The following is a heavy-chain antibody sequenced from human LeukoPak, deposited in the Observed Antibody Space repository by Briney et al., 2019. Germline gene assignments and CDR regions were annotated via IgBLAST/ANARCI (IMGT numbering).Heavy chain of an antibody. V-gene: IGHV3-23*01. J-gene: IGHJ3*02. CDR1: GFTFSSIS. CDR3: AKLRAGIAAAGRAFDI. CDR2: ISGSGGST. Sequence: GGSLRLSCAASGFTFSSISMNWVRQAPGKGLEWVSAISGSGGSTYYADSVKGRFTISRDNSKNTLYLQMNSLRAEDTAVYYCAKLRAGIAAAGRAFDIWGQGTMVTVSS. D-gene: IGHD6-13*01.